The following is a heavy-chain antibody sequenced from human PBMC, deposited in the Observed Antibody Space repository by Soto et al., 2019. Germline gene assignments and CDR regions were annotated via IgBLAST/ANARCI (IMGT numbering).Heavy chain of an antibody. J-gene: IGHJ4*02. V-gene: IGHV1-69*02. CDR2: IIPILGIA. D-gene: IGHD5-12*01. Sequence: QVQLVQSGAEVKKPGSSVKVSCKASGGTFSSYTISWVRQAPGQGLEWMGRIIPILGIANYAQKFQGRVTINADKSTSTAYMELSSLRSEDTAVYYCARGRDSGYDIPDYWGQGTLVTVSS. CDR1: GGTFSSYT. CDR3: ARGRDSGYDIPDY.